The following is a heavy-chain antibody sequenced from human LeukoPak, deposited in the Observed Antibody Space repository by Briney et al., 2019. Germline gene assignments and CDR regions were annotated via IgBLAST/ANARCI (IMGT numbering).Heavy chain of an antibody. D-gene: IGHD6-19*01. J-gene: IGHJ1*01. CDR1: GYSISSGYY. CDR2: IYHSGIT. Sequence: SETLSLTCTVSGYSISSGYYWGWVRQPPGKGLEWIGNIYHSGITYYNPSLKSRVSISVDTSKNQFSLKMSSVTAADTAVYYCARGAREWLALVPREYFQHWGQGTLVTVSS. CDR3: ARGAREWLALVPREYFQH. V-gene: IGHV4-38-2*02.